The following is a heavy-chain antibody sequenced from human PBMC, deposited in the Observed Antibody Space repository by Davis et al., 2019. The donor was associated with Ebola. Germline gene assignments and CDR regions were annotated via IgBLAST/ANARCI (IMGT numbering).Heavy chain of an antibody. D-gene: IGHD3-10*01. CDR2: INTDTGNP. J-gene: IGHJ6*04. CDR1: GYTLTTYG. Sequence: ASVKVSCKASGYTLTTYGIYWVRQAPGQGLELMGWINTDTGNPTYAQGFTGRFVFSLDTSVSTAYLQISSLKAEDTAVYYCARDGAGGDYYYYYGMDVWGKGTTVTVSS. V-gene: IGHV7-4-1*02. CDR3: ARDGAGGDYYYYYGMDV.